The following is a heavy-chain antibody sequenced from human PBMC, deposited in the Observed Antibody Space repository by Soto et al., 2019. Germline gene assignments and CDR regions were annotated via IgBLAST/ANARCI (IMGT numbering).Heavy chain of an antibody. D-gene: IGHD3-10*01. CDR2: ISGSGGRP. CDR3: AKARCITTDCYVPDY. CDR1: GFTFSTYT. Sequence: EVQLLESGGGLVQPGGSLRLSCVASGFTFSTYTMSWVRQAPGKGLEWVSVISGSGGRPSYADSVQGRFSISRDNPKNTLYLQMNGLRGEDTARHYCAKARCITTDCYVPDYWGQGTLVTVSS. V-gene: IGHV3-23*01. J-gene: IGHJ4*02.